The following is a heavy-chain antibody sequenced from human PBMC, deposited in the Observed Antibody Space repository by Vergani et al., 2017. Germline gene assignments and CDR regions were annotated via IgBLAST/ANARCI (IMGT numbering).Heavy chain of an antibody. CDR2: IIPIFGTA. Sequence: QVQLVQSGAEVKKPGSSVKVSCKASGGTFSSYAISWVRQAPGQGLEWMGGIIPIFGTANYAQKFQGRVTITADKSKSTAYMELSILRSEDTAVYYCASQEYSGSYFAVWGQGTLVTVSS. J-gene: IGHJ4*02. D-gene: IGHD1-26*01. V-gene: IGHV1-69*06. CDR3: ASQEYSGSYFAV. CDR1: GGTFSSYA.